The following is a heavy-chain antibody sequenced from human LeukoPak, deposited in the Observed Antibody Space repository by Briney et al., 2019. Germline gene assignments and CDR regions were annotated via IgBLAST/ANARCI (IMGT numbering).Heavy chain of an antibody. CDR1: GFTLRDNF. CDR2: SSTSGSTT. J-gene: IGHJ5*02. Sequence: PGGPLRLSCAASGFTLRDNFMSWIRQAPGQGLEWVAYSSTSGSTTFYGDSVKGRFTISRDNAKNSVFLEMNSLRADDTAVYYCVREGLTGYFDAWGQGTLVTVSS. V-gene: IGHV3-11*01. CDR3: VREGLTGYFDA. D-gene: IGHD6-25*01.